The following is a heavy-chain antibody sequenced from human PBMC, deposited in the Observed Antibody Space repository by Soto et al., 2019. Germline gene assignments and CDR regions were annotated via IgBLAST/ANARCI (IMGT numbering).Heavy chain of an antibody. Sequence: EVQLLESGGGLAQPGGSLRLSCAASGFTFCDSALSWVRQGTGKGLEWVSSVTVSGDTSYYADSVEGRFTISRDNSKNTLYLQMNSLRADDTAVYYCAKHGCSYPACYPYYYYVDVWGEGATVTVSS. J-gene: IGHJ6*03. CDR2: VTVSGDTS. CDR3: AKHGCSYPACYPYYYYVDV. V-gene: IGHV3-23*01. D-gene: IGHD2-15*01. CDR1: GFTFCDSA.